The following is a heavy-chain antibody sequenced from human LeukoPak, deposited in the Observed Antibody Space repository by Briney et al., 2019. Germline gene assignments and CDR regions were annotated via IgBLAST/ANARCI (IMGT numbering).Heavy chain of an antibody. J-gene: IGHJ6*03. V-gene: IGHV3-7*01. CDR3: ARVGVDTAMVPRLRYYYYMDV. CDR1: GFTFSSYW. Sequence: GGSLRLSCAASGFTFSSYWMSWVRPAPGKGLEWVANIKQDGSEKYYVDSVKGRFTISRDNAKNSLYLQMNSLRAEDTAVYYCARVGVDTAMVPRLRYYYYMDVWGKGTTVTVSS. CDR2: IKQDGSEK. D-gene: IGHD5-18*01.